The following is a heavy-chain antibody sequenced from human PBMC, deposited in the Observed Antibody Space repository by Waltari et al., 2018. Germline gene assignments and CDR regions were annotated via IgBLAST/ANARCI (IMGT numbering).Heavy chain of an antibody. CDR1: GFTFSNFA. D-gene: IGHD3-16*01. CDR2: LNHGGGKI. J-gene: IGHJ4*02. CDR3: AKDYHRADMGESASLFDY. Sequence: EVQLSESGGGLVQPGGSLRVSCAASGFTFSNFAMSWVRQAPGKGLGWVAGLNHGGGKIYYADSVKGRFTISRDDSKNTVYLQMSSLRAEDTAIYYCAKDYHRADMGESASLFDYWGQGTLVTVSS. V-gene: IGHV3-23*01.